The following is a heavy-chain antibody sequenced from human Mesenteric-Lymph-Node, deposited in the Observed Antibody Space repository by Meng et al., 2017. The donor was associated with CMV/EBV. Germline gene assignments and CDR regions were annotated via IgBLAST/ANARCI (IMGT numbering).Heavy chain of an antibody. CDR3: ARDGEYCSSTSCYTHYYGMDV. V-gene: IGHV3-48*03. CDR2: ISSSGSTI. CDR1: GFTFGDYA. D-gene: IGHD2-2*02. J-gene: IGHJ6*02. Sequence: GGSLRLSCTASGFTFGDYAMNWVRQAPGKGLEWVSYISSSGSTIYYADSVKGRFTISRDNAKNSLYLQMNSLRAEDTAVYYCARDGEYCSSTSCYTHYYGMDVWGQGTTVTVSS.